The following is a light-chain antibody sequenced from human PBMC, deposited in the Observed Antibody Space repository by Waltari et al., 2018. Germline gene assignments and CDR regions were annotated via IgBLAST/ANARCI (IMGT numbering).Light chain of an antibody. CDR3: QHYGSSLWT. CDR1: QSVSSSY. J-gene: IGKJ1*01. CDR2: GAS. Sequence: EIVLTQSPGTLSLSPGERATPSCRASQSVSSSYLAWYQQKAGQAPRLLIYGASSRATGIPDRFSGSGSGTDFTLAISRLEPEDFAVYYCQHYGSSLWTFGQGTKVEIK. V-gene: IGKV3-20*01.